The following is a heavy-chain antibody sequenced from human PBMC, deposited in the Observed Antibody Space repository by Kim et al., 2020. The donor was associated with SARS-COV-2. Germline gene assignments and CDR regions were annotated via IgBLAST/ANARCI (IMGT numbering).Heavy chain of an antibody. J-gene: IGHJ4*02. Sequence: SETLSLTCAVYGGSFSGYYWSWIRQPPGKGLEWIGEINHSGSTNYNPSLKSRVTISVDTSKNQFSLKLSSVTAADTAVYYCARGLIAAAGTAIDYWGQGTLVTVSS. CDR1: GGSFSGYY. D-gene: IGHD6-13*01. V-gene: IGHV4-34*01. CDR3: ARGLIAAAGTAIDY. CDR2: INHSGST.